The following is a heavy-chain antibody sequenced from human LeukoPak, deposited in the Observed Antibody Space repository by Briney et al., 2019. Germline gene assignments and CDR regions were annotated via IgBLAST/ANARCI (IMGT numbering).Heavy chain of an antibody. Sequence: SSVKVSCKASGGTFSSYTISWVRQAPGQGLEWMGAIITILGIANYAQKFQGRVTITADKSTSTAYMELSSLRSEDTAVYYCAREVGERLPAGLWGQGTLVTVSS. V-gene: IGHV1-69*04. CDR3: AREVGERLPAGL. CDR2: IITILGIA. J-gene: IGHJ4*02. CDR1: GGTFSSYT. D-gene: IGHD3-16*01.